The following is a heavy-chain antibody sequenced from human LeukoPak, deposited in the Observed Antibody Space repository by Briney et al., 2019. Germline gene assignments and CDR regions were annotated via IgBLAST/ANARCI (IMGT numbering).Heavy chain of an antibody. Sequence: GASLQISCKGSGYIFTSYWISWVRQMPGKGLEWMGRIDPSDSYTNYSPSFQGHVTISADKSISTAYLQWSSLKASDTAMYYCARLHLSSWYWFDPWGQGTLVTVSS. CDR1: GYIFTSYW. D-gene: IGHD6-13*01. V-gene: IGHV5-10-1*01. CDR2: IDPSDSYT. CDR3: ARLHLSSWYWFDP. J-gene: IGHJ5*02.